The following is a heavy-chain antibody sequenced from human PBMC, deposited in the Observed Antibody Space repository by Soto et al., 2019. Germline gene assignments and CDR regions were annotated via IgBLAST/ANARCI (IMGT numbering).Heavy chain of an antibody. D-gene: IGHD6-13*01. J-gene: IGHJ4*02. V-gene: IGHV3-15*07. CDR1: GFTFSNAW. CDR3: ARGGAPGTVDY. CDR2: IKSKTDGGTT. Sequence: GGSLRLSCAASGFTFSNAWINWVRQAPGKGLEWVGRIKSKTDGGTTDFAAPVKGRFTISRDNAKNSLYLQMNSLRAEDTAVYYCARGGAPGTVDYWGQGILVTVSS.